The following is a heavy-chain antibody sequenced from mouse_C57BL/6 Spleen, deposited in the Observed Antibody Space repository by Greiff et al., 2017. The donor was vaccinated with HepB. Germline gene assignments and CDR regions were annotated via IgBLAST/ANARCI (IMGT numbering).Heavy chain of an antibody. CDR3: ARVYYDYDGDYYAMDY. J-gene: IGHJ4*01. V-gene: IGHV1-64*01. D-gene: IGHD2-4*01. Sequence: VQLQQPGAELVKPGASVKLSCKASGYTFTSYWMHWVKQRPGQGLEWIGMIHPNSGSTNYNEKFKSKATLTVDKSSSTAYMQLSSLTSEDSAVYYCARVYYDYDGDYYAMDYWGQGTSVTVSS. CDR1: GYTFTSYW. CDR2: IHPNSGST.